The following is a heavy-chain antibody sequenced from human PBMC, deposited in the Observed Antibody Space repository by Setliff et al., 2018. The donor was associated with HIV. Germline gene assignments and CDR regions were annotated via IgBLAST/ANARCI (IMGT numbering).Heavy chain of an antibody. D-gene: IGHD3-3*01. Sequence: GGSLRLSCAASGFTFSSYEMNWVRQAPGKGLEWVSYISSSGSTIYYADSVKGRFTISRDNAKNSLYLQMNSLRAEDTAVYFCASTGLLYRPDYVMDVWGQGTTVTVSS. J-gene: IGHJ6*02. V-gene: IGHV3-48*03. CDR3: ASTGLLYRPDYVMDV. CDR2: ISSSGSTI. CDR1: GFTFSSYE.